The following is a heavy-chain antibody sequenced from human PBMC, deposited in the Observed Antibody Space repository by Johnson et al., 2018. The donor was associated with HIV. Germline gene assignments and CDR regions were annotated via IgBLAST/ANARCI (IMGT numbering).Heavy chain of an antibody. J-gene: IGHJ3*02. V-gene: IGHV3-30*02. Sequence: QVQLVESGGGVVQPGGSLRLSCVASGFTFSSYGIHWVRQAPGKGLEWVAFIRYDGSNKYYADSVNGRFTISRDNSKNTLYLQMNSLRAEDTAVYYCASPRAVAGGGAFDIWGQGTMVTVSS. CDR1: GFTFSSYG. CDR3: ASPRAVAGGGAFDI. CDR2: IRYDGSNK. D-gene: IGHD6-19*01.